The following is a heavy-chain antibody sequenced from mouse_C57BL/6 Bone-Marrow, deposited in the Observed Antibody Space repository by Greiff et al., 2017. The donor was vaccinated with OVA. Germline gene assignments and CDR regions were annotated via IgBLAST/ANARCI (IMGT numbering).Heavy chain of an antibody. CDR3: TPHYYGSRSFAY. CDR2: IDPEDGDT. J-gene: IGHJ3*01. D-gene: IGHD1-1*01. V-gene: IGHV14-1*01. CDR1: GFNIKDYY. Sequence: EVNVVESGAELVRPGASVKLSCTASGFNIKDYYMHWVKQRPEQGLEWIGRIDPEDGDTEYAPKFQGKATMTADTSSNTAYLQLSSLTSEDTAVYYCTPHYYGSRSFAYWGQGTLVTVSA.